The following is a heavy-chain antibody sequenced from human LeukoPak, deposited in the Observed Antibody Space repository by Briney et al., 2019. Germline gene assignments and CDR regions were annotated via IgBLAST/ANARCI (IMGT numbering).Heavy chain of an antibody. CDR1: GGTFSSYA. Sequence: SVKVSCKASGGTFSSYAISWVRQAPGQGLEWMGGIIPIFGTANYAQKFQGRVTITADESTSTAYMELSSLRSEDTAVYYCASGPSRCSSTSCYARLGHFQHWGQGTLVTVSS. J-gene: IGHJ1*01. D-gene: IGHD2-2*01. CDR2: IIPIFGTA. CDR3: ASGPSRCSSTSCYARLGHFQH. V-gene: IGHV1-69*01.